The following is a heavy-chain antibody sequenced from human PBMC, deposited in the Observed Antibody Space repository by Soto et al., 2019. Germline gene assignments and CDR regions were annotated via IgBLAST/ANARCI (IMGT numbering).Heavy chain of an antibody. Sequence: VQLVQSGAEVKKPGASVKVSCKASGYTFSSYGITWVRQAPGQGLERMGWISVYNGNTNYTQKLQGRVTMTTDTSTKTAYMELRSLRSDDTAVYYCAREKLLHLWQPYGLDVWGQGTTVTVSS. CDR1: GYTFSSYG. J-gene: IGHJ6*02. V-gene: IGHV1-18*01. CDR3: AREKLLHLWQPYGLDV. CDR2: ISVYNGNT. D-gene: IGHD5-18*01.